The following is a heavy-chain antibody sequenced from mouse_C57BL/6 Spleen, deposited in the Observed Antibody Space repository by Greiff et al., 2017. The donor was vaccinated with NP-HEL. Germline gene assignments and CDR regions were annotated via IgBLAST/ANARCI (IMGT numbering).Heavy chain of an antibody. CDR1: GYTFTEYT. J-gene: IGHJ2*01. CDR3: ARHEDRYYGSSYYFDY. D-gene: IGHD1-1*01. Sequence: VKLQESGAELVKPGASVKLSCKASGYTFTEYTIHWVKQRSGQGLEWIGWFYPGSGSIKYNEKFKDKATLTADKSSSTVYMELSRLTSEDSAVYFCARHEDRYYGSSYYFDYWGQGTTLTVSS. V-gene: IGHV1-62-2*01. CDR2: FYPGSGSI.